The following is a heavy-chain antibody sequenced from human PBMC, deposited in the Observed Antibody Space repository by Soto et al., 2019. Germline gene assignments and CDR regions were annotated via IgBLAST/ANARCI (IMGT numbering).Heavy chain of an antibody. CDR1: GGSISSYY. D-gene: IGHD3-16*02. CDR3: ARGEEYDYIWGSYRRRINWFDP. V-gene: IGHV4-59*01. J-gene: IGHJ5*02. CDR2: IYYSGST. Sequence: SETLSLTCTVSGGSISSYYWSWIRQPPGKGLEWIGYIYYSGSTNYNPSLKSRVTISVDTSKIQFSLKLSSVTAADTAVYYCARGEEYDYIWGSYRRRINWFDPWGQGTLVTVSS.